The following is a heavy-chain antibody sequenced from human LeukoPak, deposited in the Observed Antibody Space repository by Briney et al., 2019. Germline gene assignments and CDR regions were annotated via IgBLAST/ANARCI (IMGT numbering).Heavy chain of an antibody. Sequence: SETLSLTCTVSGGSISSYYWSWIRQPPGKGLEWIGYIYYSGSTNYNPSLKSRVTISVDTSKNQFSLKLSSVTAADTAVYYCARGDCDFWSGYYTWFDYWGQGTLVTVSS. CDR2: IYYSGST. CDR1: GGSISSYY. CDR3: ARGDCDFWSGYYTWFDY. J-gene: IGHJ4*02. D-gene: IGHD3-3*01. V-gene: IGHV4-59*01.